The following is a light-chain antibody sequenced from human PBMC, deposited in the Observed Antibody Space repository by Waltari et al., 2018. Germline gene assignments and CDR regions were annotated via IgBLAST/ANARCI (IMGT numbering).Light chain of an antibody. CDR3: QQHNDWPRT. CDR1: QSVSIN. CDR2: SAS. V-gene: IGKV3-15*01. Sequence: EVVMTQSPATLSVSPGERATLSCRASQSVSINLSWYQQKPGQAPRLLMYSASIRAAGIPARFSGSGSGTEFTLTISSLQSENIAVYYCQQHNDWPRTFGQGTKVEI. J-gene: IGKJ1*01.